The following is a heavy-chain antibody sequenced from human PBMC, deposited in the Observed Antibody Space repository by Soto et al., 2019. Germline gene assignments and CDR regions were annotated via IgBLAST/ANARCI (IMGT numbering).Heavy chain of an antibody. J-gene: IGHJ4*02. Sequence: SETLSLTCTVSGGSISSYYWSWIRQPPGKGLEWIGYIYYTGSTNYNPSLKSRVTISVDTSKTQFSLKLSSVTAADTAVYYCARASYLYHGSGRYLYYFDYWGQGTLVTVSS. CDR3: ARASYLYHGSGRYLYYFDY. CDR2: IYYTGST. CDR1: GGSISSYY. V-gene: IGHV4-59*01. D-gene: IGHD3-10*01.